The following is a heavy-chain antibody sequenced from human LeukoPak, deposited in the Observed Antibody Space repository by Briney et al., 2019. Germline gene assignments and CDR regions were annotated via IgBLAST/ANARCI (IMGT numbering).Heavy chain of an antibody. V-gene: IGHV1-2*02. J-gene: IGHJ4*02. CDR2: INPNSGGT. CDR3: ARDRSHLGYCSGGSCYDPTDRVHFDY. CDR1: GYTFTTYY. D-gene: IGHD2-15*01. Sequence: ASVKVSCKTSGYTFTTYYMHWVRQAPGQGLEWMGWINPNSGGTDYAQKFQGRVTMTRDTSISTAYMELSRLRSDDTAAYYCARDRSHLGYCSGGSCYDPTDRVHFDYWGQGTLVTVSS.